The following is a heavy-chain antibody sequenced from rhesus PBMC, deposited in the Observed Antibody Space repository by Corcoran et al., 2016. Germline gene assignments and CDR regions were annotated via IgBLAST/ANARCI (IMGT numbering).Heavy chain of an antibody. CDR2: IYWDDDK. CDR3: ARRRDYFDY. CDR1: GFSISTTGMG. V-gene: IGHV2-174*01. Sequence: QVTLKESGPALVKPTQTLTLTCTFSGFSISTTGMGVGCIRQPPGKCLEWRALIYWDDDKYYSTTLKSRLTISKDTSKNQVVLTMTNMDPVDTATYYCARRRDYFDYWGQGVLVTVSS. J-gene: IGHJ4*01.